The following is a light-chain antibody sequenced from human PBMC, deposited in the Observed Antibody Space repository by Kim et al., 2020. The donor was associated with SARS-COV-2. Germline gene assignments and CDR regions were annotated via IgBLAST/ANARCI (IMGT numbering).Light chain of an antibody. V-gene: IGKV3-15*01. CDR3: QQYNDWPAGDT. CDR2: GAS. CDR1: QSVSTN. J-gene: IGKJ2*01. Sequence: EIVMTQSPATLSVSPGERATLSCRASQSVSTNLAWYQLQPGRSPRLLIYGASTRAAGIPARFSGSGSGTEFTLTISSLQSEDFALYYCQQYNDWPAGDTCGQGPRLEI.